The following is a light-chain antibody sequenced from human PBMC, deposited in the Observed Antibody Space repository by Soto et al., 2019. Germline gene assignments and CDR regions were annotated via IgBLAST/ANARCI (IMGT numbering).Light chain of an antibody. Sequence: QSALTQPASVSGSPGQSITISCTGTSSDVASYKLVSWYQQHPGKAPKLMIYEGSKRPSGVSNRFSGSKSGNTASLTISGLQAEDEADYYCCSYAGSSTVLFGGGTKLTVL. CDR2: EGS. J-gene: IGLJ2*01. CDR1: SSDVASYKL. CDR3: CSYAGSSTVL. V-gene: IGLV2-23*01.